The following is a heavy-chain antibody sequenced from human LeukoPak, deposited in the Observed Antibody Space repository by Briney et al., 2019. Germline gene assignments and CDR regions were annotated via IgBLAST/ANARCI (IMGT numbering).Heavy chain of an antibody. CDR3: AKKMAASGKFPFDF. Sequence: GGSLRLSCAASGFTFSSYALTWVRQAPGKGLEWVSGIGDSGAGTDYADSVRGRFTIFRDNSRRTLYLQMNSLRVEGTAVYYCAKKMAASGKFPFDFWGQGTPVTVSS. J-gene: IGHJ4*02. CDR2: IGDSGAGT. CDR1: GFTFSSYA. V-gene: IGHV3-23*01. D-gene: IGHD6-13*01.